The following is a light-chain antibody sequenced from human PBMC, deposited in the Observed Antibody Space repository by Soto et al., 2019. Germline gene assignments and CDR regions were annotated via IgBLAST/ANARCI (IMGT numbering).Light chain of an antibody. V-gene: IGLV2-14*01. CDR1: SSDVGGYNY. Sequence: QSALTQPASVSGSPGQSITISCTGTSSDVGGYNYVSWYQQHPGKAPKLMIYQVSSRPSGVSNRFSGSKSGNTASLTISGLQAEDEADYYCISYTSGSNPSVFGGGTKVTVL. CDR2: QVS. CDR3: ISYTSGSNPSV. J-gene: IGLJ2*01.